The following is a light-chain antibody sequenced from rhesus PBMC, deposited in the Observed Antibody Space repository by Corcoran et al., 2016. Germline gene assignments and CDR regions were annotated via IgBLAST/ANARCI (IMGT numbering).Light chain of an antibody. V-gene: IGKV3-24*04. J-gene: IGKJ1*01. CDR3: LQTTNWPWT. CDR1: QSVGSY. Sequence: EIVMTQSPATLALSPGERATLSCRASQSVGSYLAWYQQKPGQAPRPLIYGASIRATGIPDRFRGSGAGTEFTLPISSLEPEDFGVYFCLQTTNWPWTFGQGTKVEIK. CDR2: GAS.